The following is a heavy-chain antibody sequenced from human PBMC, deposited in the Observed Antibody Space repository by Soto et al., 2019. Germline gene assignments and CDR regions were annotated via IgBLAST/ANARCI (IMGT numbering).Heavy chain of an antibody. Sequence: EVQLVESGGGLVKPGGSLRLSCAASGFTFSNAWMNWVRQAPGKGLEWVGRIKSKTDGGTTDYAAPVKGRFTISRDDSKNTLYLQMNSLKTEDTAVYYCTTESIGQNYYYYYGMDVWGQGTTVTVSS. CDR2: IKSKTDGGTT. V-gene: IGHV3-15*07. J-gene: IGHJ6*02. CDR3: TTESIGQNYYYYYGMDV. CDR1: GFTFSNAW.